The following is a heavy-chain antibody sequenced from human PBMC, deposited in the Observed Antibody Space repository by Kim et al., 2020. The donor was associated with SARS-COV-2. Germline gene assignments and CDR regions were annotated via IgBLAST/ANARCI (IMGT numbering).Heavy chain of an antibody. V-gene: IGHV3-23*03. CDR2: IYSGGVRT. J-gene: IGHJ5*02. CDR1: GFIFRNYA. CDR3: AKGGGWNAGVGFDH. Sequence: GGSLRLSCAASGFIFRNYAMSWVRQAPGKGLEWVSIIYSGGVRTYYADSVKGRFTISRDNSKNTLYLQMNSLRAEDTAVYYCAKGGGWNAGVGFDHWGQGTLVTVSS. D-gene: IGHD1-1*01.